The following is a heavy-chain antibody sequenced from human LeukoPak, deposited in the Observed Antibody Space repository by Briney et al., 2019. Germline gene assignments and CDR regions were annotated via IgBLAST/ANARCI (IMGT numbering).Heavy chain of an antibody. CDR3: ARQTIAAAIWFDS. CDR1: GGSISSSSYY. V-gene: IGHV4-39*01. D-gene: IGHD6-13*01. Sequence: SETLSLTCTVSGGSISSSSYYWGWIRQPPGKGLEWIGSIYYSGSTYYNPSLKSRVTISVDTSKNQFSLKLSSVTAADTAAYYRARQTIAAAIWFDSLGQGTLVTVSS. J-gene: IGHJ5*01. CDR2: IYYSGST.